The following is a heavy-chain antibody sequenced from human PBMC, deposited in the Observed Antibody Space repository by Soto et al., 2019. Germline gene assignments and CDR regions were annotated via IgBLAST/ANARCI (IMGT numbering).Heavy chain of an antibody. D-gene: IGHD4-17*01. J-gene: IGHJ3*02. CDR1: GFTFSSYS. CDR2: ISSSSSTI. V-gene: IGHV3-48*01. Sequence: GGSLRLSCAASGFTFSSYSMNWVRQAPGKGLEWVSYISSSSSTIYYADSVKGRFTISRDNAKNSLYLQMNSLRAEDTAVYYCAWLYGGYFGDAFDIWVQGTMVTVSS. CDR3: AWLYGGYFGDAFDI.